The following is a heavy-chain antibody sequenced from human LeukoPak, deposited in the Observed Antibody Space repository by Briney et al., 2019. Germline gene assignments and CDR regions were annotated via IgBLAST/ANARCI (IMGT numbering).Heavy chain of an antibody. CDR3: ARGPTGSKNPRLDERLPGGFDY. Sequence: SETLSLTCAVYGGSFSEYSWSWIRQTPGKGQEWIAEISLSGSINYNPSLTRQVSISVGASKKQFSLKMSSVTAADTAVYDCARGPTGSKNPRLDERLPGGFDYWGQGTLVTVSS. J-gene: IGHJ4*02. V-gene: IGHV4-34*01. CDR2: ISLSGSI. D-gene: IGHD6-25*01. CDR1: GGSFSEYS.